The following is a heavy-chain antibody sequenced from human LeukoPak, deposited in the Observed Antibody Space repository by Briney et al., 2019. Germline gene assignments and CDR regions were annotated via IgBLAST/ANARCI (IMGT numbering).Heavy chain of an antibody. J-gene: IGHJ4*02. D-gene: IGHD3-3*01. V-gene: IGHV1-8*01. CDR3: AGGDDLFSVVDY. CDR1: GYTFTSYD. Sequence: ASVKVSCKASGYTFTSYDINWVRQATGQGLEWMGWMNPNSGNTGYAQKFQGRVTMTRNTSISTAYMELSSLRSEDTAVYYCAGGDDLFSVVDYWGQGTLVTVSS. CDR2: MNPNSGNT.